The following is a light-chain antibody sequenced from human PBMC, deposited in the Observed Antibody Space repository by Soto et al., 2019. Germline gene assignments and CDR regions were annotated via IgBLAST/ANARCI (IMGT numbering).Light chain of an antibody. J-gene: IGKJ1*01. CDR1: QSVSSSY. Sequence: IGLTQSPGTLSLSPGERATLSCRASQSVSSSYLAWYQQKPGQAHRLLIYGASSRATGIPDRFSGSGSGTDFTLTISRLEPEDFAVYYCQKYGSSPWTFGQGTKVEIK. V-gene: IGKV3-20*01. CDR3: QKYGSSPWT. CDR2: GAS.